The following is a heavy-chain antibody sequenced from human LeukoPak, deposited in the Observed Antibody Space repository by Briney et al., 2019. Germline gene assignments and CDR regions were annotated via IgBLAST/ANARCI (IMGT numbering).Heavy chain of an antibody. CDR3: ARDLTGTDDY. V-gene: IGHV3-21*01. CDR2: ISSSSSYI. Sequence: GGSLRLSCAASGFTFSSYSMNWVRRAPGKGLEWVSSISSSSSYIYYADSVKGRFTISRDNAKNSLYLQMISLRAEDTAVYYCARDLTGTDDYWGQGTLVTVSS. D-gene: IGHD1-20*01. J-gene: IGHJ4*02. CDR1: GFTFSSYS.